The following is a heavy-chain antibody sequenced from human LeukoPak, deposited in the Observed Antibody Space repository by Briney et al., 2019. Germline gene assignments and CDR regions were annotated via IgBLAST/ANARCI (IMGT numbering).Heavy chain of an antibody. CDR3: ARGGVRGVPFDY. V-gene: IGHV3-33*01. D-gene: IGHD3-10*01. CDR2: IWYDGSNK. J-gene: IGHJ4*02. CDR1: GFTFSSYG. Sequence: GGSLRLSCAASGFTFSSYGMHGVRQAPGKGLEWVAVIWYDGSNKYYADSVKGRFTISRDNAKNSLYLQMNSLRAEDTALYYYARGGVRGVPFDYWGQGTLVTVSS.